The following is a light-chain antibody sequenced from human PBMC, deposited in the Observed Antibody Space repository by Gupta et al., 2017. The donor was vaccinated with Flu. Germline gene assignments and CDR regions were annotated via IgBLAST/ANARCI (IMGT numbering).Light chain of an antibody. J-gene: IGKJ2*01. CDR3: QQSYSTPPYT. V-gene: IGKV1-39*01. CDR2: AAS. Sequence: DRGTITCRASQSISSYLNWYQQKPGKAPKLLIYAASSLQSGVPSRFSGSGSGTDFTLTISSLQPEDVATYYCQQSYSTPPYTFGQGTKLEIK. CDR1: QSISSY.